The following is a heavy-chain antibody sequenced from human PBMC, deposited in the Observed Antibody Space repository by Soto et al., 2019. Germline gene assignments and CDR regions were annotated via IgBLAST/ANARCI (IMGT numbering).Heavy chain of an antibody. D-gene: IGHD6-13*01. CDR3: ARGGIAAAEALGN. CDR1: GYTFTNYG. J-gene: IGHJ4*02. Sequence: ASVKVSCTASGYTFTNYGISWVRQAPGQGLEWLGWISGYNGNRNYAQNLQGRVTMTTDTSTGTAYMELTSLGSDATAVYYCARGGIAAAEALGNWGQGTLVTVSS. V-gene: IGHV1-18*01. CDR2: ISGYNGNR.